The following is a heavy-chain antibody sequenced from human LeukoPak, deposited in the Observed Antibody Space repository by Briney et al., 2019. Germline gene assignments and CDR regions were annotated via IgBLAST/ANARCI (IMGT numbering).Heavy chain of an antibody. J-gene: IGHJ3*02. CDR2: ISGSGGST. CDR3: AKDPWLSSSGYDVTGAFDI. CDR1: GFTFSSYA. Sequence: PGGSLRLSCAASGFTFSSYAMSWVRQAPGKGLEWVSAISGSGGSTYYADSVKGRFTISRDNSKNTLYLQMNSLRAEDTAVYYCAKDPWLSSSGYDVTGAFDIWGQGTMVTVSS. D-gene: IGHD3-22*01. V-gene: IGHV3-23*01.